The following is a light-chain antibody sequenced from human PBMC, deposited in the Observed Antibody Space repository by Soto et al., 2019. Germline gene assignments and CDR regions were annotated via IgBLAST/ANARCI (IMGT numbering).Light chain of an antibody. J-gene: IGLJ2*01. CDR2: KDS. Sequence: SSELTQQPSVSVSPGQTARITCSGDALPKQYAYWYQQKPGQAPVLVIYKDSERPSGIPERFSGSSSGTTVTLTISGVQAEDEADYYCQSADSHVVFGGGTKLTVL. V-gene: IGLV3-25*02. CDR1: ALPKQY. CDR3: QSADSHVV.